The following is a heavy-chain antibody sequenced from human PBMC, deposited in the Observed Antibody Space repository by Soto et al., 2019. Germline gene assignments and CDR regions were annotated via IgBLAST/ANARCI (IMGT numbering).Heavy chain of an antibody. CDR2: IYHAGSV. Sequence: SETLSLTCAVSGYSIASGYYWAWIRQSPGKGLEWIGSIYHAGSVYYNPSLNGRVALSMDTSKNHFSLKLTSVTAADTAVYYCARTFDYYGMDVWGQGTTVTVSS. CDR1: GYSIASGYY. CDR3: ARTFDYYGMDV. V-gene: IGHV4-38-2*01. J-gene: IGHJ6*02.